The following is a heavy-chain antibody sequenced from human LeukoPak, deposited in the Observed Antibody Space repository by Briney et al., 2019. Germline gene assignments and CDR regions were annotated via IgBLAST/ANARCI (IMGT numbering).Heavy chain of an antibody. CDR2: ISYDGSNK. J-gene: IGHJ4*02. D-gene: IGHD3-3*01. CDR1: GFTFSSCG. Sequence: GGSLRLSCAASGFTFSSCGMHWVRQAPGKGLEWVAVISYDGSNKYYADSVKGRFTISRDNSKNTLYLQMNSLRAEDTAVYYCAKDLYYDFWSGYAPDYWGQGTLVTVSS. CDR3: AKDLYYDFWSGYAPDY. V-gene: IGHV3-30*18.